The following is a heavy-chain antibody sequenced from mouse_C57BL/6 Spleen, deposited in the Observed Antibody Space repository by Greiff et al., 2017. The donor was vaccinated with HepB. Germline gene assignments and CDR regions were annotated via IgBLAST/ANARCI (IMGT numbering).Heavy chain of an antibody. V-gene: IGHV5-16*01. D-gene: IGHD2-4*01. J-gene: IGHJ1*03. CDR2: INYDGSST. Sequence: EVMLVESEGGLVQPGSSMKLSCTASGFTFSDYYMAWVRQVPEKGLEWVANINYDGSSTYYLDSLKSRFIISRDNAKNILYLQMSSLKSEDTATYYCARDPSTMITTRWYFDVWGTGTTVTVSS. CDR3: ARDPSTMITTRWYFDV. CDR1: GFTFSDYY.